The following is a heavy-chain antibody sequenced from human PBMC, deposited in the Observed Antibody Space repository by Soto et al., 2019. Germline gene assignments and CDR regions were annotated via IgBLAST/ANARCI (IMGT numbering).Heavy chain of an antibody. J-gene: IGHJ4*02. CDR3: AAGGGLPRYY. V-gene: IGHV4-30-2*01. CDR1: GGSIISGGYS. CDR2: IYHSGST. D-gene: IGHD5-12*01. Sequence: QLQLQESGSGLVKPSQTLSLTCAVSGGSIISGGYSWSWIRQPPGKGLEWIGYIYHSGSTYYNPSRKSRVTISVDRAKNKFSLKLSSVTAADTAVYYCAAGGGLPRYYWCQGTLVTVSS.